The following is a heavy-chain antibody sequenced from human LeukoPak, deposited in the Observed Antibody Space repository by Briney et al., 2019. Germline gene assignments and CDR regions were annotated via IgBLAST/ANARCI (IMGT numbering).Heavy chain of an antibody. CDR2: IYSGGST. D-gene: IGHD2-15*01. CDR3: ARDQCSGGSCYVDY. CDR1: GFTVSSNY. Sequence: GGSLRLSCAASGFTVSSNYMSWVRQAPGKGLEWVSVIYSGGSTYYADSVKGRFTISRDNSKNTLYLQMNGLRAEDTAVYYCARDQCSGGSCYVDYWGQGTLVTVSS. V-gene: IGHV3-53*01. J-gene: IGHJ4*02.